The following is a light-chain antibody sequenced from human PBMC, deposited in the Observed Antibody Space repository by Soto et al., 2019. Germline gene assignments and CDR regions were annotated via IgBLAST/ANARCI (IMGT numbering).Light chain of an antibody. J-gene: IGKJ1*01. CDR2: GAS. CDR3: QQYGSSGT. CDR1: QSVSNNY. Sequence: EIVLTQYPGTLSLSPGERATLSCRPSQSVSNNYLAWYQQKPGQAPRLLIYGASNRATGIPDRFSGSGSGTDFTLTISRLEPEDFAVYYCQQYGSSGTFGQGTKVDIK. V-gene: IGKV3-20*01.